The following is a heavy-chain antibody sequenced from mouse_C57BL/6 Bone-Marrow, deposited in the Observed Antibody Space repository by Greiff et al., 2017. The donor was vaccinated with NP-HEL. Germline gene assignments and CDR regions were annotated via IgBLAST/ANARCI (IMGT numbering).Heavy chain of an antibody. Sequence: EVQLQQSVAELVRPGASVKLSCTASGFTFTTTYMHWVKQRPEQGLEWIGKIDPANGNTKYAPKFQGKATITADTSSNTAYLQLSSLTSEDTAIYYGVLIYYYGFYAMDYWGQGTSVTVSS. V-gene: IGHV14-3*01. J-gene: IGHJ4*01. CDR2: IDPANGNT. D-gene: IGHD1-1*01. CDR3: VLIYYYGFYAMDY. CDR1: GFTFTTTY.